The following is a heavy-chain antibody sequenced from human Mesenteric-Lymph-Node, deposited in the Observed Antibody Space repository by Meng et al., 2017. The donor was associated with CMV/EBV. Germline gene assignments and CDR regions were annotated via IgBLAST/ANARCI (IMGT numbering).Heavy chain of an antibody. J-gene: IGHJ6*02. CDR1: GYTFTSYD. Sequence: ASVKVSCKASGYTFTSYDINWVRQATGQGLEWMGWMNPNSGNTGYAQKFQGRVTITRNTSISTAYMELSSLRSEDTAVYYCAREGSGVGYYYYYGMDVWGQGTTVTV. D-gene: IGHD3-3*01. CDR3: AREGSGVGYYYYYGMDV. V-gene: IGHV1-8*03. CDR2: MNPNSGNT.